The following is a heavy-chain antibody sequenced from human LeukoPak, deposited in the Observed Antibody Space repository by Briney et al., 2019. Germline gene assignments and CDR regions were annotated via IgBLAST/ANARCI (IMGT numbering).Heavy chain of an antibody. CDR2: IRSKTNNYAT. J-gene: IGHJ4*02. V-gene: IGHV3-73*01. CDR1: GFTFIGSA. D-gene: IGHD5-18*01. CDR3: TRHGGGDAGYAVFDN. Sequence: GSLKLSCAASGFTFIGSAIHWVRQGSGKGLERVGHIRSKTNNYATAYAASVKGRFTISRDDSKNTAYLQMDSLKPEDTAVYYCTRHGGGDAGYAVFDNWGQGTLVTVSS.